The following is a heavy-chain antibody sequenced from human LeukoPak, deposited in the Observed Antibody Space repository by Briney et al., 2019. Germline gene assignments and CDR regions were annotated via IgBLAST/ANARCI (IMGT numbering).Heavy chain of an antibody. J-gene: IGHJ3*02. V-gene: IGHV3-21*01. D-gene: IGHD2-21*01. CDR2: ISSSSSYI. CDR3: ARDLSYSGGDAMGDI. Sequence: GGSLRLSCAASGFTFSSYNMNWVRQAPGKGLEWVSSISSSSSYIYYADSVKGRFTISRDNAKNSLYLQMNSLRAEDTAVYYCARDLSYSGGDAMGDIWGQGTMVTVSS. CDR1: GFTFSSYN.